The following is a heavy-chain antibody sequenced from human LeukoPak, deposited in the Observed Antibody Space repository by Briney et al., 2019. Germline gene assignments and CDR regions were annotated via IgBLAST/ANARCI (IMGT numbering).Heavy chain of an antibody. Sequence: PGGSLRLSCAASGFTLSSYAMHWVRQAPGKGLEWVAVISYDGSNKYYADSVKGRFTISRDNSKNTLYLQMNSLRAEDTAVYYCAREYYDFWSGYRIYYYYGMDVWGQGTTVTVSS. CDR1: GFTLSSYA. D-gene: IGHD3-3*01. J-gene: IGHJ6*02. CDR2: ISYDGSNK. CDR3: AREYYDFWSGYRIYYYYGMDV. V-gene: IGHV3-30-3*01.